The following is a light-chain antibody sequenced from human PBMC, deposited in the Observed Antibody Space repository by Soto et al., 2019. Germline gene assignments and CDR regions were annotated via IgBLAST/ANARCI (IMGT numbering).Light chain of an antibody. Sequence: DIQMTQSPSTPSASVGDRVTITCRASQSISSWLAWYQQKPGKAPKLLIYDASSLESGVPSRFSGSGSGTEFTLTISSLQPDDFATYYCQQYNSYSPTTFGQGTKVEIK. CDR1: QSISSW. J-gene: IGKJ1*01. CDR3: QQYNSYSPTT. CDR2: DAS. V-gene: IGKV1-5*01.